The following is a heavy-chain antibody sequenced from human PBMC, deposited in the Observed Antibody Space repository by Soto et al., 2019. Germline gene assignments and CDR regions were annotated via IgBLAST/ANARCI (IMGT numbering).Heavy chain of an antibody. J-gene: IGHJ4*02. CDR2: INDDGTYT. CDR3: TRGPRATSTGTGAF. Sequence: GGSLRLSCAASGFTFSMYWMHWVRQVPGKGPEWVSRINDDGTYTNYADPVKGRFTISRDNAKNILYLQMNDLRTEDTAVYYCTRGPRATSTGTGAFWGQGTLVTVSS. V-gene: IGHV3-74*01. CDR1: GFTFSMYW. D-gene: IGHD1-1*01.